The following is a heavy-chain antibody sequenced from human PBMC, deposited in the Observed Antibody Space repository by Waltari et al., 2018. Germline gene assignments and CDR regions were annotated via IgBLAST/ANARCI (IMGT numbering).Heavy chain of an antibody. CDR2: INGYGDKT. V-gene: IGHV3-23*01. CDR1: GFIFNNYA. D-gene: IGHD3-10*01. CDR3: AKDAFGNTYLDH. J-gene: IGHJ5*02. Sequence: EVQVLESGGGLVQPGGSLRLTCAASGFIFNNYAINWVRQAPGKGLEWVSGINGYGDKTYYADSVRGRFTISRDNSKNTLYLDINTLRVDDTAIYYCAKDAFGNTYLDHCGQGTLVTVSS.